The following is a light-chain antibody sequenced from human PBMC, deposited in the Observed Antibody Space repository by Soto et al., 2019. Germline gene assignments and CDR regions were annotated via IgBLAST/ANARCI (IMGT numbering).Light chain of an antibody. Sequence: DIQMTQSPSTLSASVGDRVTITCRASQSISSWLAWYQQKPGKAPKLLIYKATSLERGVPSRFSCSGSGTEFTLTLSSLRPDDFATYYCKQYNSYPWTCGQGTKVEIK. CDR3: KQYNSYPWT. CDR2: KAT. J-gene: IGKJ1*01. CDR1: QSISSW. V-gene: IGKV1-5*03.